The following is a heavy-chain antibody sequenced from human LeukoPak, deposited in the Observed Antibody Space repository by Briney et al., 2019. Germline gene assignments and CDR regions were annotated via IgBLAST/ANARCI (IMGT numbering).Heavy chain of an antibody. V-gene: IGHV1-69*13. CDR1: GGTFSSYA. J-gene: IGHJ5*02. D-gene: IGHD4-17*01. Sequence: SVKVSCKASGGTFSSYAISRVRQAPGQGLEWMGGIIPIFGTANYAQKFQGRVTITADESTSTAYMELSSLRSEDTAVYYCARDVNYGDYVGNWFDPWGQGTLVTVSS. CDR3: ARDVNYGDYVGNWFDP. CDR2: IIPIFGTA.